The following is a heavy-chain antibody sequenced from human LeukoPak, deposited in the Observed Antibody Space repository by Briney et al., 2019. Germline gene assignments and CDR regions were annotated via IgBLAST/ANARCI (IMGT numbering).Heavy chain of an antibody. D-gene: IGHD4-11*01. Sequence: GGSLRLSCAASGFTFSSYSMNWVRQAPGKGLEWVSSISSSSSYIYYADSVKGRFTISRDNAKNTLYLQMNSLRAEDTAVYYCAKDAHPTVTTRFDYFDYWGQGTLVTVSS. CDR3: AKDAHPTVTTRFDYFDY. V-gene: IGHV3-21*04. CDR2: ISSSSSYI. CDR1: GFTFSSYS. J-gene: IGHJ4*02.